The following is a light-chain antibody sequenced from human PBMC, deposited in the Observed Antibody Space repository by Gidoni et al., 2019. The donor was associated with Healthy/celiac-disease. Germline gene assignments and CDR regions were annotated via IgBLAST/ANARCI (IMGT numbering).Light chain of an antibody. J-gene: IGKJ4*01. Sequence: DIQMTQSPYTLSASVGDRVTITCRASQSISSWLAWYQQKPGKAPKLLIYKASSLESGVTSRFSGSGSGTEFTLTISSLQPDDFATYYCQQSNSYSSPFFGGGTKVEIK. CDR2: KAS. CDR3: QQSNSYSSPF. V-gene: IGKV1-5*03. CDR1: QSISSW.